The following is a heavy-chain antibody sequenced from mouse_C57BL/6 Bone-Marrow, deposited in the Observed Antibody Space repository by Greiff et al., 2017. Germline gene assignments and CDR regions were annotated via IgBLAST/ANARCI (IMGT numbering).Heavy chain of an antibody. D-gene: IGHD1-1*01. CDR2: IRNKANGYTT. J-gene: IGHJ2*01. CDR1: GFTFTDYY. Sequence: EVKLMESGGGLVQPGGSLSLSCAASGFTFTDYYMSWVRQPPGKALEWLGFIRNKANGYTTEYSASVKGRFTISRDNSQSILYLQMNALRAEDSPTYCCARSPRSSYFAYWGQGTTLTVSS. V-gene: IGHV7-3*01. CDR3: ARSPRSSYFAY.